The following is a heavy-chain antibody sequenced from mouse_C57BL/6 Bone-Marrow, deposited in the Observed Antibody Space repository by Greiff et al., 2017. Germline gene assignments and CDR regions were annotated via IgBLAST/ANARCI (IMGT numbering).Heavy chain of an antibody. CDR3: ARRGYGWYFDV. J-gene: IGHJ1*03. Sequence: QVQLQQPGAELVMPGASVKLSCTASGYTFTSYWMHWVKQRPGQGLEWIGEIDPSASYTNYNQKFKGKFTLTVDKSSSTAYMQLRRLTSADAAVYYCARRGYGWYFDVWGTGTTVTVSS. CDR2: IDPSASYT. D-gene: IGHD2-2*01. CDR1: GYTFTSYW. V-gene: IGHV1-69*01.